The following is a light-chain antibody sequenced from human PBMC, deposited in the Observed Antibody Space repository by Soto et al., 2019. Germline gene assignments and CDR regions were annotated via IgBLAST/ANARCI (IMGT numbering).Light chain of an antibody. V-gene: IGKV3-20*01. J-gene: IGKJ1*01. Sequence: EIVLTQSPGTLSLSPGERATLSCRASQSVSSSYLAWYQQKPGQAPRLLIYGASRRATGIPDRFTGSGSGTDFTLTISRLEPEDFAVYYCQQYVSSPWEFGQGTKVDIK. CDR2: GAS. CDR1: QSVSSSY. CDR3: QQYVSSPWE.